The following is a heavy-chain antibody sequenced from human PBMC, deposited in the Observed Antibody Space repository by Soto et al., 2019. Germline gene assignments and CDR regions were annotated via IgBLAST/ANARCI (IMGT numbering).Heavy chain of an antibody. Sequence: ASVKVSCKTSGYIFTNYGVAWVRQAPGQGLELVAWISGYNGYPKHTQKFQGRVTVTTDTTTRTGYMELRNLRSDDTAVYYCAMASAGALSNFWPQGTRFPV. CDR3: AMASAGALSNF. CDR1: GYIFTNYG. J-gene: IGHJ4*02. CDR2: ISGYNGYP. V-gene: IGHV1-18*01. D-gene: IGHD6-13*01.